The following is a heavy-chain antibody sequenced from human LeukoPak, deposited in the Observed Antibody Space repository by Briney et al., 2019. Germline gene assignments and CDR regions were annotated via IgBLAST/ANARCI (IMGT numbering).Heavy chain of an antibody. D-gene: IGHD4-17*01. Sequence: GGSLRLSCAASGFTVSSCYMSWVRQAPGKGLEWVSVLYSDGSTYYADSVKGRFTISRDNSRNTLFLQMNSLRAEDTALYYCARPLLTTVTPFDYWGQGTLVTVSS. CDR1: GFTVSSCY. J-gene: IGHJ4*02. CDR2: LYSDGST. CDR3: ARPLLTTVTPFDY. V-gene: IGHV3-53*05.